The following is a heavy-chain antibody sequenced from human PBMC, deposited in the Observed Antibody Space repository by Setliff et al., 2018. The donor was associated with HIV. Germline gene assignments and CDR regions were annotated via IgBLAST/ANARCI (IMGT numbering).Heavy chain of an antibody. Sequence: SETLSLTCSVSADSVTSYSWEWIRQPPGRRLEWIGSVSTTDGATYNPSLQSRVSMSVDPSKKQVSLHLTSVTAADTAVYYCSRGSAAGAGLPPRDSWGQGILVTVSS. D-gene: IGHD6-13*01. CDR3: SRGSAAGAGLPPRDS. J-gene: IGHJ5*01. CDR2: VSTTDGA. V-gene: IGHV4-4*08. CDR1: ADSVTSYS.